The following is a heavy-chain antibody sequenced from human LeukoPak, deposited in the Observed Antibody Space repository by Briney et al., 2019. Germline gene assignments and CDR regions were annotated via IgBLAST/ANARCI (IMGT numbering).Heavy chain of an antibody. CDR3: SRRGWGSYSQDY. CDR2: IRPSGDNT. D-gene: IGHD3-10*01. Sequence: GGSLRLSCAASGFTFSSYDMTWVRQAPGRGLEWVSSIRPSGDNTYYGDSVKGRFTVSRDNTRQSLYLQMNSLRVEDTAVYYCSRRGWGSYSQDYWGQGTLVTVSA. V-gene: IGHV3-23*01. CDR1: GFTFSSYD. J-gene: IGHJ4*02.